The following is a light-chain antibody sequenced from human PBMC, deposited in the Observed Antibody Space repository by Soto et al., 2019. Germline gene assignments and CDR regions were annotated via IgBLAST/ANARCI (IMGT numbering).Light chain of an antibody. CDR3: QQYNYWPRT. Sequence: ETVMTQSPATLSVSPGEGATLSCRASQSVATNLAWYQQKSGQAPRLLIYGASTRVTDIPARFSGGGFGTEFTLNISSLQSEDFAIYYCQQYNYWPRTFGQGTKVDIK. CDR1: QSVATN. J-gene: IGKJ1*01. CDR2: GAS. V-gene: IGKV3-15*01.